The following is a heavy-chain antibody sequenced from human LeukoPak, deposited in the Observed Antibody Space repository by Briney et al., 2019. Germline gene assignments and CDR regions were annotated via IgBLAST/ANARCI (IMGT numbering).Heavy chain of an antibody. V-gene: IGHV4-39*07. J-gene: IGHJ5*02. CDR3: AREGSPMTFLGREGRNWFDP. D-gene: IGHD3-3*01. CDR1: GGFISSSSYY. CDR2: VYYSGST. Sequence: PSETLSLTCTVSGGFISSSSYYWGWIRQPPGKGLEWIGSVYYSGSTYYNPSLKSPVTISVDTSKNQFSLKLSSVTAADTAVYYCAREGSPMTFLGREGRNWFDPWGQGTLVTVSS.